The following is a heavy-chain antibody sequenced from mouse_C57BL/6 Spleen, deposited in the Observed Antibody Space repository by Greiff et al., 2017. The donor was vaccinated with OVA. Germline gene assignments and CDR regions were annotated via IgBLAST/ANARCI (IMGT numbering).Heavy chain of an antibody. Sequence: QVQLQQSGPELVKPGASVKISCKASGYAFSSSWMNWVKQRPGKGLEWIGRIYPGDGDTNYNGKFKGKATLTADKSSSTAYMQLSSLTSEDSAVYFCARFTTDYWGQGTTLTVSS. V-gene: IGHV1-82*01. CDR1: GYAFSSSW. CDR2: IYPGDGDT. CDR3: ARFTTDY. D-gene: IGHD1-1*01. J-gene: IGHJ2*01.